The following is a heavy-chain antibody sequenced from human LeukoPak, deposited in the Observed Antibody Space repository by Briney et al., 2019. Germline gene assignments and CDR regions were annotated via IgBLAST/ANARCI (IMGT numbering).Heavy chain of an antibody. CDR2: ISSGSSTI. J-gene: IGHJ4*02. CDR1: GFTFSSFS. Sequence: GGALRLSCAASGFTFSSFSMNWVRQAPGKGLEWVSFISSGSSTIYYADSVKGRFTISRDNAKNSLYLQMNSLRDEDTGVYYCARDSNYWGQGTLVTVSS. D-gene: IGHD2-2*01. CDR3: ARDSNY. V-gene: IGHV3-48*02.